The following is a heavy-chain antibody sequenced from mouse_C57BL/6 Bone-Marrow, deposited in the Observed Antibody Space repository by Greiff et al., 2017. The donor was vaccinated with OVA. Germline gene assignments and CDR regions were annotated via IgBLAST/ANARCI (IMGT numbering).Heavy chain of an antibody. V-gene: IGHV5-17*01. J-gene: IGHJ3*01. CDR3: ASPWFAY. CDR1: GFTFSDYG. CDR2: ISSGSSTI. Sequence: EVNVVESGGGLVKPGGSLKLSCAASGFTFSDYGMHWVRQAPEKGLEWVAYISSGSSTIYYADTVKGRFTISRDNAKNTLFLQMTSLRSEDTAMYYCASPWFAYWGQGTLVTVSA.